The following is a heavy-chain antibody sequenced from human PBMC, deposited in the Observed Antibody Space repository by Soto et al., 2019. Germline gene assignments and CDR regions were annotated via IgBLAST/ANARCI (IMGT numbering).Heavy chain of an antibody. J-gene: IGHJ6*02. CDR1: GGSLGGYY. CDR3: ARDGDGRMTTNPYYYNGMDV. V-gene: IGHV4-59*01. Sequence: AETLSLTCTVSGGSLGGYYWSWSRQPPGKGREGIGYVFHTGRANYNAFLKSRVSISLDTSNYQFSLKLSSVTAADTAVYYCARDGDGRMTTNPYYYNGMDVWGPGTTVTVSS. CDR2: VFHTGRA. D-gene: IGHD4-4*01.